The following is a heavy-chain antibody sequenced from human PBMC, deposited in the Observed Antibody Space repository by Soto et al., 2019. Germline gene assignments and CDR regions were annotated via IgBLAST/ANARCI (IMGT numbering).Heavy chain of an antibody. V-gene: IGHV6-1*01. Sequence: SQTLSLPCAISGDRVSSNSAAWNWIRQSPSRGLEWLGRTYYRSKWYNDYAVSVKSRITINPDTSKNQFSLQLNSVTPEDTAVYYCARDNIAGGYYYYYMDVWGKGTTVTVSS. CDR3: ARDNIAGGYYYYYMDV. CDR2: TYYRSKWYN. CDR1: GDRVSSNSAA. D-gene: IGHD3-10*01. J-gene: IGHJ6*03.